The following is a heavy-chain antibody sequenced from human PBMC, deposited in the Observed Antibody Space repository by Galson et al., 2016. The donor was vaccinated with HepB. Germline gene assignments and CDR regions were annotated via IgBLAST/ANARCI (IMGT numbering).Heavy chain of an antibody. V-gene: IGHV3-23*01. CDR2: ISSSSTI. J-gene: IGHJ4*02. CDR1: TFTFGTYA. CDR3: AKIGQRTPHPDY. Sequence: SLRLSCAASTFTFGTYAMSWVRQAPGKGLEWVSYISSSSTIYYADSVKGRFTISRDNSMNTLYLQMNSLRAEDTAVYYCAKIGQRTPHPDYWGQGTLVTVSS.